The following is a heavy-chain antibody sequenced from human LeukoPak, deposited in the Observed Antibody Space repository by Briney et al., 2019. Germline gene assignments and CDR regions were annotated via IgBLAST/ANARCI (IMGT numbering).Heavy chain of an antibody. V-gene: IGHV4-39*01. CDR3: AGSSRYKKGSFDY. CDR1: GGSISSSSYY. J-gene: IGHJ4*02. D-gene: IGHD6-13*01. Sequence: SETLSLTCTVSGGSISSSSYYWGWIRQPPGKGLEWIGSIYYSGSTYYNPSLKSRVTISVDTSKNQFSLKLSSVTAAVTAVYYCAGSSRYKKGSFDYWGQGTLVTVSS. CDR2: IYYSGST.